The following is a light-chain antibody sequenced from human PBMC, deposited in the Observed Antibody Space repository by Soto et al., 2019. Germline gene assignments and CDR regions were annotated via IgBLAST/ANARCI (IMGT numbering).Light chain of an antibody. J-gene: IGLJ2*01. CDR1: SSDVGGYNY. CDR2: EGS. V-gene: IGLV2-14*01. Sequence: QSALTQPASVSGSPGQSITISCTGTSSDVGGYNYVSWYQQHPGKAPKLLIYEGSKWPSGVSNRFSGSKSGNTASLTISGVQAEDEADYYCSSYTSSTTRVVFGGGTKLTVL. CDR3: SSYTSSTTRVV.